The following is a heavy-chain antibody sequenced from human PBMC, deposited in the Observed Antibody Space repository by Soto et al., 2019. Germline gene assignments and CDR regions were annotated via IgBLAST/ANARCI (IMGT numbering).Heavy chain of an antibody. CDR3: AKDWGTTGDGLLKGFRDV. V-gene: IGHV3-33*06. CDR1: GFSFSQTA. J-gene: IGHJ2*01. Sequence: QVQLVESGGGVAQPGRSLRLSCTASGFSFSQTAIHWVRQTPDKGLEWVAIIWYDGSEQYYADSVKGRFTISRDNSKNTVYLQMNILSFDDTSVYYCAKDWGTTGDGLLKGFRDVWGRGTQVTITS. CDR2: IWYDGSEQ. D-gene: IGHD7-27*01.